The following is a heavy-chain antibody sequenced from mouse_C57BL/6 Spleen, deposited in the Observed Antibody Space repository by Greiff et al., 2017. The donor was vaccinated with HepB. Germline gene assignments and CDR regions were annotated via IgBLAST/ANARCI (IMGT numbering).Heavy chain of an antibody. D-gene: IGHD2-5*01. Sequence: EVQLQQSGPVLVKPGASVKMSCKASGYTFTDYYMNWVKQSHGKSLEWIGVINPYNGGTSYNQKFKGKATLTVDKSSSTAYMELNSLTSEDSAVYYCARYSNYVYFDYWGQGTTLTVSS. CDR2: INPYNGGT. CDR3: ARYSNYVYFDY. CDR1: GYTFTDYY. J-gene: IGHJ2*01. V-gene: IGHV1-19*01.